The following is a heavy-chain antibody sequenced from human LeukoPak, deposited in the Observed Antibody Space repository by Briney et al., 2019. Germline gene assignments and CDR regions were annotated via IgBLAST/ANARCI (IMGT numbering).Heavy chain of an antibody. CDR3: ARQAGYSSGGETDY. CDR1: GGSISSSSYY. Sequence: PSETLSLTCTVSGGSISSSSYYWGWIRQPPGKGLEWIGSIYYNGSTYYNPSLKSRVTISVDTSKNQFSLKLSSVTAADTAVYYCARQAGYSSGGETDYWGQGTLVTVSS. CDR2: IYYNGST. J-gene: IGHJ4*02. V-gene: IGHV4-39*01. D-gene: IGHD2-15*01.